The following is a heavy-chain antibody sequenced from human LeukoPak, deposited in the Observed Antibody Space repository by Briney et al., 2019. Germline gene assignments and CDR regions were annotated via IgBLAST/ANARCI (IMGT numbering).Heavy chain of an antibody. CDR1: GGSFSGYY. J-gene: IGHJ6*04. CDR3: ARGGLGARGSSWYYYYYGMDV. CDR2: INHSGST. Sequence: PSETLSLTRAVYGGSFSGYYWSWIRQPPGKGLEWIGEINHSGSTNYNPSLKSRVTISVDTSKNQFSLKLSSVTAADTAVYYCARGGLGARGSSWYYYYYGMDVWGKGTTVTVSS. V-gene: IGHV4-34*01. D-gene: IGHD6-13*01.